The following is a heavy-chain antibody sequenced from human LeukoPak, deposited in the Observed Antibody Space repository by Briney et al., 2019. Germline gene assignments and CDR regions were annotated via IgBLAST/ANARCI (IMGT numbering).Heavy chain of an antibody. J-gene: IGHJ4*02. Sequence: GGSLRLSCAASGFTFSDYYMSWIRQAPGKGLEWVSYISSSGSTIYYADSVKGRFTISRDNAKNSLYLQMNSLRAEDTAVYYCVRELMITFGGVVVNKYYFDYWGQGTLVTVSS. V-gene: IGHV3-11*04. D-gene: IGHD3-16*02. CDR2: ISSSGSTI. CDR3: VRELMITFGGVVVNKYYFDY. CDR1: GFTFSDYY.